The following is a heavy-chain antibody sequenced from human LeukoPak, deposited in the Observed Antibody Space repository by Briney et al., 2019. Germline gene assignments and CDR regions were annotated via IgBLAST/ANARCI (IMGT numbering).Heavy chain of an antibody. CDR3: ARRRGGFWSDYYAFDY. D-gene: IGHD3-3*01. CDR2: IYYSGGT. J-gene: IGHJ4*02. V-gene: IGHV4-59*08. CDR1: GGSISSYY. Sequence: SETLSLTCTVSGGSISSYYWTWIRQPPGKGLGLEWIGYIYYSGGTNYNPSLKSRVTISIDTSKNQFSLKLSSVTAADTAVYYCARRRGGFWSDYYAFDYWGQGTLVTISS.